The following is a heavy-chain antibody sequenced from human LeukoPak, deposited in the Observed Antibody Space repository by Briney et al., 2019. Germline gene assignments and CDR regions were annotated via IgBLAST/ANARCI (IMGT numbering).Heavy chain of an antibody. CDR3: ARVSHSSGYYHNAFDI. D-gene: IGHD3-22*01. CDR2: XSSSSSYI. Sequence: PGGSLRLSCAASGFTXXSYSMNWVRQAXXXXLXWVSSXSSSSSYIYYADSVKGRFTISRDNAKNSLYLQMNSLRAEDTAVYYCARVSHSSGYYHNAFDIWGQGTMVTVSS. J-gene: IGHJ3*02. CDR1: GFTXXSYS. V-gene: IGHV3-21*01.